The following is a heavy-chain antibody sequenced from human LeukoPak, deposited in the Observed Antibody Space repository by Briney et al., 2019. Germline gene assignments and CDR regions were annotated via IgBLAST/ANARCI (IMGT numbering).Heavy chain of an antibody. CDR3: ARPAAPYYDILTGYRNWFDP. Sequence: QSGGSLRLSCAASGFTFSSYGMHWVRQAPGKGLEWVAVISYDGSNKYYADSVKGRFTISRDNSKNPLYLQMNSLRAEDTAVYYCARPAAPYYDILTGYRNWFDPWGQGTLVTVSS. V-gene: IGHV3-30*03. J-gene: IGHJ5*02. CDR1: GFTFSSYG. CDR2: ISYDGSNK. D-gene: IGHD3-9*01.